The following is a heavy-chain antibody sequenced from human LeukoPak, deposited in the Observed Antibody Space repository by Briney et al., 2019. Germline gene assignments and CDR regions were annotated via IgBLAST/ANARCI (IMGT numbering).Heavy chain of an antibody. Sequence: GGILRLSCAASGFRFNNYGMSWVRQAPGQGLELVSVINANGDNTNYADSVRGRFTISRDDSKSTLYLQMNSLRAEDTAMYYCARVRIEYDYVWGSYRRNPSFDYWGPGTLVTVSS. D-gene: IGHD3-16*02. CDR3: ARVRIEYDYVWGSYRRNPSFDY. V-gene: IGHV3-23*01. CDR1: GFRFNNYG. CDR2: INANGDNT. J-gene: IGHJ4*02.